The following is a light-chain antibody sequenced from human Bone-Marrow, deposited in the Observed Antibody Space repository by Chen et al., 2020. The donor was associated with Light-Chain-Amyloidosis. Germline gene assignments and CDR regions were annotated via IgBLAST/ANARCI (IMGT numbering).Light chain of an antibody. J-gene: IGLJ2*01. CDR2: RDT. CDR1: DLPTKY. CDR3: QSADSSGTYEVI. Sequence: SSELTQPPSVSVSPGQPARIPCSVDDLPTKYAYWYQQKPGQAPVLVIHRDTERPSGISERFFGSNSGTTATLTISGVQAEDEADYHCQSADSSGTYEVIFGGGTKLTVL. V-gene: IGLV3-25*03.